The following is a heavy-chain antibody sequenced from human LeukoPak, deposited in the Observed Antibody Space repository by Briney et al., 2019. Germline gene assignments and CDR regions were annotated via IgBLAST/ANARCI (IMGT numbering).Heavy chain of an antibody. Sequence: SETLSLTCTVSGGSISSGGYYWSWIRQHPGKGLEWIGYIYYSGSTYYNPSLKSRVTISVDTSKNQFSLKLSSVTAADTAVYYCARDGRGSTSGDAFDIWGQGTMVTVSS. CDR2: IYYSGST. V-gene: IGHV4-31*03. J-gene: IGHJ3*02. D-gene: IGHD2-2*01. CDR3: ARDGRGSTSGDAFDI. CDR1: GGSISSGGYY.